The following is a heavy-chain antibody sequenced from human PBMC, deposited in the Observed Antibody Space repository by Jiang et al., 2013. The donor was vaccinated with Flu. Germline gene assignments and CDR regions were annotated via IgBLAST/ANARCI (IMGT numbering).Heavy chain of an antibody. CDR2: IYYTGTT. J-gene: IGHJ4*02. V-gene: IGHV4-59*01. CDR3: ARDFGKTGTTSLDY. CDR1: GGSISGYY. D-gene: IGHD1/OR15-1a*01. Sequence: TVSGGSISGYYWSWIRQPPGKGLEWIGYIYYTGTTNSNPSLRSRVTISVDTSKNQFSLKLNSVTAADTAVYYCARDFGKTGTTSLDYWGQGTLVTVSS.